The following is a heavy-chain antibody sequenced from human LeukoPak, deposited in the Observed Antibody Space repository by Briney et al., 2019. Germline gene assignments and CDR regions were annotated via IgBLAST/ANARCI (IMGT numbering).Heavy chain of an antibody. Sequence: GGSLRLSCAVSGFTFSNYWMHWVRQVAGKGLVWVARINTDGSTTNYADSVKGRFTISRDNSKNTLYLQMNSLRPEDTGVYYCAKDPQDFYGSSGYRPERYWGQGTLVTVSS. D-gene: IGHD3-22*01. CDR3: AKDPQDFYGSSGYRPERY. V-gene: IGHV3-74*01. J-gene: IGHJ4*02. CDR2: INTDGSTT. CDR1: GFTFSNYW.